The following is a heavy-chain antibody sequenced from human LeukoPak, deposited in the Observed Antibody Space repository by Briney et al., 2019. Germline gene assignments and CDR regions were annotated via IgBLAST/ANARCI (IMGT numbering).Heavy chain of an antibody. Sequence: PGGSLRLSCAASGFTFSTYSMNWVRQAPGKGLEWVSSISSSSSYIYYADSVKGRFTISRDNSKNTLYLQMNSLRAEDTAVYYCAKDWDYYGSGSYSDYWGQGTLVTVSS. CDR3: AKDWDYYGSGSYSDY. J-gene: IGHJ4*02. V-gene: IGHV3-21*04. D-gene: IGHD3-10*01. CDR1: GFTFSTYS. CDR2: ISSSSSYI.